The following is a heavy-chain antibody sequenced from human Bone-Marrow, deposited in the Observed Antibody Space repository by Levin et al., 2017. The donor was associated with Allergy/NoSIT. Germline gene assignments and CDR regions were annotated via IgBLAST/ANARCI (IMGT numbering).Heavy chain of an antibody. CDR2: INPDERTI. CDR3: ARDPYESGGYGAFDI. Sequence: GESLKISCAASGFRFSSYWMSWVRQAPGKGLEWVANINPDERTIYNVDSVKGRFTISRDNAKNSVYLEMNSLRAEDTAVYFCARDPYESGGYGAFDIWGRGTMITVSS. D-gene: IGHD3-22*01. CDR1: GFRFSSYW. J-gene: IGHJ3*02. V-gene: IGHV3-7*01.